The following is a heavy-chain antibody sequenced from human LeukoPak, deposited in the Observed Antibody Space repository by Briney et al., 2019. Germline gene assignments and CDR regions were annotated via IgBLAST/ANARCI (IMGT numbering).Heavy chain of an antibody. J-gene: IGHJ6*03. D-gene: IGHD3-10*01. V-gene: IGHV1-8*01. CDR2: MNPNSGNT. CDR3: ARVGSDGSGIYYYYYYMDV. CDR1: GYTFTSYD. Sequence: GASVKVSCKASGYTFTSYDINWVRQATGQGLEWMGWMNPNSGNTGYAQKFQGRVTMTRNTSMSTAYMELSSLRSEDTAVYYCARVGSDGSGIYYYYYYMDVWGKGTTVTVSS.